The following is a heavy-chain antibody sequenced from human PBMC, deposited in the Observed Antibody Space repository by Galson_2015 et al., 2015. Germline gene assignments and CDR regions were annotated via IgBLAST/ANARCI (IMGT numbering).Heavy chain of an antibody. V-gene: IGHV4-30-4*01. CDR1: GGSISSGDYY. CDR3: ARGVGVVYQYYFDY. D-gene: IGHD3-3*01. Sequence: TLSLTCTVSGGSISSGDYYWRWIRQPPGKGMEWIGYIYYSGSTYYNPSLKGRVTISVDPSKNQFSLKLSSVTAADTAVYYCARGVGVVYQYYFDYWGQGTLVTVSS. CDR2: IYYSGST. J-gene: IGHJ4*02.